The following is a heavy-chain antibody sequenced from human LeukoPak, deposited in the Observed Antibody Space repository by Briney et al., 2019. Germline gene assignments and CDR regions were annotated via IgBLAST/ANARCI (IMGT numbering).Heavy chain of an antibody. J-gene: IGHJ4*02. Sequence: ASETLSLTCTVSGGSISSSSYYWGWIRQPPGKGLEWVGSIYYSGSTYYNPSLKSRVTISVDTSKNQFSLKLSSVTAADTAVYYCIAAADYYFDYGGQGTLVTVSS. D-gene: IGHD6-13*01. CDR1: GGSISSSSYY. CDR2: IYYSGST. CDR3: IAAADYYFDY. V-gene: IGHV4-39*01.